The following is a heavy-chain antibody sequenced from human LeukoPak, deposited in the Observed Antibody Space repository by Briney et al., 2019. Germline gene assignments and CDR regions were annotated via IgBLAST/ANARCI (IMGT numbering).Heavy chain of an antibody. Sequence: SETLSLTCAIYDASFSGYYWSWFRQPPGKGLEWIGEIHPSGSPSYNPSLESRTIISVDASKNQFSLILNSVTAADTALYFCSRGGDASKAGKYWGQGALVTVSS. V-gene: IGHV4-34*01. D-gene: IGHD3-10*01. CDR3: SRGGDASKAGKY. J-gene: IGHJ4*02. CDR2: IHPSGSP. CDR1: DASFSGYY.